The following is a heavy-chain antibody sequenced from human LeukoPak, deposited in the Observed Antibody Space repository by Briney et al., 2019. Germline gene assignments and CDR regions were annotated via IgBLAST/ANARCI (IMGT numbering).Heavy chain of an antibody. Sequence: SQTLSLTCAVSGGSISSNNWWTWVRQPPGKGLEWIGEIYHSGSTNYNPSLKSRVTISQDKSKNQFSLKLSSVTAADTAVYYCASWPFYYGKSGDDYWGQGTLVTVSS. CDR3: ASWPFYYGKSGDDY. V-gene: IGHV4-4*02. CDR1: GGSISSNNW. CDR2: IYHSGST. J-gene: IGHJ4*02. D-gene: IGHD3-22*01.